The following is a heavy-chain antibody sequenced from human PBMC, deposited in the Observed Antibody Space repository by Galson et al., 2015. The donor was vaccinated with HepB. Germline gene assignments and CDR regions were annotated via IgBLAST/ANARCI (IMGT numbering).Heavy chain of an antibody. CDR1: GFTFSSYG. CDR3: AKEYNIMVRGVIKNPQY. D-gene: IGHD3-10*01. J-gene: IGHJ4*02. CDR2: IQYDGNKK. Sequence: SLRLSCAASGFTFSSYGMHWVRQAPGKGLEWVALIQYDGNKKYYADSVQGRFTISRDNSENTLHLQMNSLRAEDTAVYYCAKEYNIMVRGVIKNPQYWGQGTLVTVSS. V-gene: IGHV3-30*02.